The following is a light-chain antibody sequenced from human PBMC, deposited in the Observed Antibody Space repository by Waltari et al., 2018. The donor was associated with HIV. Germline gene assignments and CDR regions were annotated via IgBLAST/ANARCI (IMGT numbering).Light chain of an antibody. CDR1: QSVSSN. J-gene: IGKJ4*01. CDR3: QQYNNWPPLT. CDR2: GAS. V-gene: IGKV3-15*01. Sequence: EIVMTQSPATLSVSQGERATLSCRASQSVSSNLAWYQQKPGQAPRLLIYGASTSATGIPASFSGSGSGTEFTLTISILQSEDFAVYYCQQYNNWPPLTFGGGPRWRSN.